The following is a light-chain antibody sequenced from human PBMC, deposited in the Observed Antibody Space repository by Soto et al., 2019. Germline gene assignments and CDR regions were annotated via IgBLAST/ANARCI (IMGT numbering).Light chain of an antibody. J-gene: IGLJ1*01. CDR2: DVS. V-gene: IGLV2-14*01. CDR3: SSYTSFTTYV. CDR1: SSDVGAYNY. Sequence: QSVLTQPASVSGSPGQSITISCTGTSSDVGAYNYDSWYQQYPGEAPKVIIYDVSHRPAGVSNRFSGSKSGNTASLTISGLQTQFEADYYCSSYTSFTTYVFGTGTKVTVL.